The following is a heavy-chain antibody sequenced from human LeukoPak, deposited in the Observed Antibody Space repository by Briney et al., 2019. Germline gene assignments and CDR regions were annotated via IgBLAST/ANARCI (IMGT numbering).Heavy chain of an antibody. D-gene: IGHD3-22*01. V-gene: IGHV4-59*08. J-gene: IGHJ4*02. Sequence: SETLSLTCTVSGGSISSYYWSWIRQPPGKGLEWIGYIYYSGSTNYNPSLKSRVTISVDTSKNQFSLKLSSVTAADTAVYYCARLGYDSSVDYYFDYWGQGTLVTVSS. CDR3: ARLGYDSSVDYYFDY. CDR1: GGSISSYY. CDR2: IYYSGST.